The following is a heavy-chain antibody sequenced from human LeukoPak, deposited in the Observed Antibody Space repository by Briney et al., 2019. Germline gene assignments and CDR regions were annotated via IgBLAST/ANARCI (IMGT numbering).Heavy chain of an antibody. Sequence: QTGGSLRLSCTASGFTFGTYDMSWVRQAPGKGLEWVSTVRVNGRSTYYADSVKGRFTISRDDSKNTLYLQMDSLRAEDTALYYRAKPGESSNYYFDYWGQGALVTLSS. J-gene: IGHJ4*02. CDR3: AKPGESSNYYFDY. V-gene: IGHV3-23*01. CDR2: VRVNGRST. CDR1: GFTFGTYD. D-gene: IGHD2-21*01.